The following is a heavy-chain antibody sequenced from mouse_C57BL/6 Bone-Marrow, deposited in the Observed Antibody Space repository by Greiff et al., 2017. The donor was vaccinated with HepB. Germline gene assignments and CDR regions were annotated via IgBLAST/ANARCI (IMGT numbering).Heavy chain of an antibody. V-gene: IGHV5-16*01. J-gene: IGHJ3*01. CDR2: INYDGSST. CDR3: ARGRWFAY. CDR1: GFTFSDYY. Sequence: EVKLVVSEGGLVQPGSSMKLSCTASGFTFSDYYMAWVRQVPEKGLEWVANINYDGSSTYYLDSLKSRFIISRDNAKNILYLQMSSLKSEDTATYYCARGRWFAYWGQGTLVTVSA.